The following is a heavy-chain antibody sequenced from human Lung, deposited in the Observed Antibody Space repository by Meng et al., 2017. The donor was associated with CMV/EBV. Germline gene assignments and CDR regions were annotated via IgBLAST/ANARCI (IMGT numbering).Heavy chain of an antibody. J-gene: IGHJ1*01. V-gene: IGHV4-4*02. CDR1: GDSITNHNW. CDR3: LRRSGGSV. Sequence: VQFRESGPALVKPADTLSLTCAVSGDSITNHNWWAWVRQPPGKGLEWIGEIPHRGSSAYNPSLKSRVSMSIDKSKNQFSLKLTSVTAADTAVYHCLRRSGGSVWGQGTLVTVSS. D-gene: IGHD3-10*01. CDR2: IPHRGSS.